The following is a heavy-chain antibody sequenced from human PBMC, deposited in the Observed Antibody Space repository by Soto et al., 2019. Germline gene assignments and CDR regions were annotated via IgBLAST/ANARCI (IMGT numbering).Heavy chain of an antibody. CDR3: ARASQCKSYFDCFAWLDY. CDR2: IYYTGTT. V-gene: IGHV4-61*01. Sequence: PSETLSLTCTVSGGSVSSSFFYWSWVGQPPGQRLEWIGYIYYTGTTNYNPSLASRVAMSVDTSKNQFSLNLTSATAADTAVYYCARASQCKSYFDCFAWLDYWGQGTLVTVSS. J-gene: IGHJ4*02. CDR1: GGSVSSSFFY. D-gene: IGHD3-9*01.